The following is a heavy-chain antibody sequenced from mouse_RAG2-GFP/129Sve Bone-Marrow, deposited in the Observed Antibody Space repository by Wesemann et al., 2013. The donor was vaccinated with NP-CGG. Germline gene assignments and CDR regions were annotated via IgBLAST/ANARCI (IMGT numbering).Heavy chain of an antibody. CDR2: IDPENGDT. CDR1: GFNIKDYY. V-gene: IGHV14-4*02. Sequence: EVQLQQSGAELVRSGASVKLSCTASGFNIKDYYMHWVKQRPEQGLEWIGWIDPENGDTEYAPKFQGKATMTADTSSSTAYMQLSSLTSEDSAVYFCARWPDWGQGTLVTVSA. D-gene: IGHD2-3*01. CDR3: ARWPD. J-gene: IGHJ3*01.